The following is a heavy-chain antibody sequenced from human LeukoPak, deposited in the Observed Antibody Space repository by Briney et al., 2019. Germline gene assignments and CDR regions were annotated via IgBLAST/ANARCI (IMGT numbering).Heavy chain of an antibody. CDR2: THYRSNWYN. J-gene: IGHJ5*02. CDR1: GDSVSTNTAA. D-gene: IGHD2-2*01. V-gene: IGHV6-1*01. CDR3: AREVGVVARGWFDP. Sequence: SQTLSLTCAISGDSVSTNTAAWNWIRQSPSRGLEWLGRTHYRSNWYNDYAVSVKSRITIKPDTSKNQFSLQLNSVTPEDTAVYYCAREVGVVARGWFDPWGQGTLVTVSS.